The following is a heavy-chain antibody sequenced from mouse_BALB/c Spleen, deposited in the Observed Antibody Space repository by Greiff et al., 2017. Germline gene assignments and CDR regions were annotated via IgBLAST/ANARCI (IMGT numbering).Heavy chain of an antibody. D-gene: IGHD1-1*02. Sequence: EVQVVESGGGLVKPGGSLKLSCAASGFAFSSYDMSWVRQTPEKRLEWVAYISSGGGSTYYPDTVKGRFTISRDNAKNTLYLQMSSLKSEDTAMYYCARQGGGFAYWGQGTLVTVSA. V-gene: IGHV5-12-1*01. CDR1: GFAFSSYD. CDR2: ISSGGGST. CDR3: ARQGGGFAY. J-gene: IGHJ3*01.